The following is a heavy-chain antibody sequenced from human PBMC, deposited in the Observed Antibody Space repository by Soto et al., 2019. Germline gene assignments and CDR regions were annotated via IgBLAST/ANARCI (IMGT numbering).Heavy chain of an antibody. J-gene: IGHJ6*02. CDR2: VWYDGGNK. CDR1: GFTFRNYG. V-gene: IGHV3-33*01. D-gene: IGHD5-12*01. Sequence: QVQLVESGGGVVQPGRSLRLSCAASGFTFRNYGMHWVRQAPAKGLEWVALVWYDGGNKNYVDSVKGRFTISRDNSKNTLYLQMNGLRDEATAVYYCVRAAGYSGNDYVYYYGMDVWGQGTTVTVSS. CDR3: VRAAGYSGNDYVYYYGMDV.